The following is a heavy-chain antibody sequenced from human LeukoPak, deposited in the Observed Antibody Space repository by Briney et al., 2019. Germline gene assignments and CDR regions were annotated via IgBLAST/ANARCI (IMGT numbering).Heavy chain of an antibody. CDR2: ISSSSSYI. CDR1: GFTFSSYS. V-gene: IGHV3-21*01. Sequence: SGGSLRLSCAASGFTFSSYSMSWVRQAPGKGLEWVSSISSSSSYIYYADSVKGRFTISRDNAKNSLYLQMNSLRAEDTAVYYCASGITYYYGSGNIPPPDYWGQGTLVTVSS. J-gene: IGHJ4*02. CDR3: ASGITYYYGSGNIPPPDY. D-gene: IGHD3-10*01.